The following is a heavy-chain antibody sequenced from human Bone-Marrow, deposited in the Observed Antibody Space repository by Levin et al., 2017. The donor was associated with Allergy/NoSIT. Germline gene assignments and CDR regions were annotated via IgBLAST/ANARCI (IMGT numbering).Heavy chain of an antibody. J-gene: IGHJ4*02. Sequence: QAGGSLRLSCAASGFTFSTYSMHWVRQAPGKGLEWVALISYDGSKKYYADSVKGRLTISRDNSKNTLFLQMNSLRVDDTAVYYCAREEWELLDYWGQGTLVTVTS. CDR2: ISYDGSKK. D-gene: IGHD1-26*01. CDR1: GFTFSTYS. CDR3: AREEWELLDY. V-gene: IGHV3-30-3*01.